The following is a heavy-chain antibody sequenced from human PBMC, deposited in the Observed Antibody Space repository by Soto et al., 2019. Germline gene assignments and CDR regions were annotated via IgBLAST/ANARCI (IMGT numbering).Heavy chain of an antibody. CDR2: ISSSSSYI. Sequence: ESGGGLVKPGGSLRLSCAASGFTFSSYSMNWVRQAPGKGLEWVSSISSSSSYIYYADSVKGRFTISRDNAKNSLYLQMNSLRAEDTAVYYCARDPGVLGYCSGGSCYSDYWGQGTLVTVSS. CDR3: ARDPGVLGYCSGGSCYSDY. D-gene: IGHD2-15*01. J-gene: IGHJ4*02. CDR1: GFTFSSYS. V-gene: IGHV3-21*01.